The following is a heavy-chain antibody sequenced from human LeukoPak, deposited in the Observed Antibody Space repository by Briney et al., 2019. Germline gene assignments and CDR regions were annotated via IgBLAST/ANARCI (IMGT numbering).Heavy chain of an antibody. V-gene: IGHV3-48*03. Sequence: GGSLRLSCAASGFTFSSYEMNWVRQAPGKGLEWVSYISSSGSTIYYADSVKGRFTISRDNAKNSLYLQMNSLRAEDTAVYYCARGYSSSWPVDYWGQGTLVTVSS. CDR1: GFTFSSYE. CDR2: ISSSGSTI. CDR3: ARGYSSSWPVDY. J-gene: IGHJ4*02. D-gene: IGHD6-13*01.